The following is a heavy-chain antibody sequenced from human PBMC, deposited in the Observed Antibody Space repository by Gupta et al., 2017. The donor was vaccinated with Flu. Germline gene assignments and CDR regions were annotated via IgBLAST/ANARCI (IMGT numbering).Heavy chain of an antibody. CDR2: INSDGSST. CDR3: ARGGYIFEVGATFNWFDP. D-gene: IGHD1-26*01. V-gene: IGHV3-74*01. Sequence: KGLVWVSRINSDGSSTSYADSVKGRFTISRDNAKNTLYLQMNSLRAEDTAVYYCARGGYIFEVGATFNWFDPWGQGTLVTVSS. J-gene: IGHJ5*02.